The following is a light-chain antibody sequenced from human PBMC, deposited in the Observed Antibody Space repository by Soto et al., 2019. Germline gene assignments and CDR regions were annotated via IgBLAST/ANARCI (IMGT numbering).Light chain of an antibody. CDR2: GAS. Sequence: EIVLMQSPGTLSLSPGERATLSCRAIQSVSNNYVAWYQQKPGQAPRLLLAGASSRATGIPDRFSGSGSGTDFTLTISRLEPEDFAVYYCQQYGTSPPLTFGGGTKVEIK. J-gene: IGKJ4*01. V-gene: IGKV3-20*01. CDR3: QQYGTSPPLT. CDR1: QSVSNNY.